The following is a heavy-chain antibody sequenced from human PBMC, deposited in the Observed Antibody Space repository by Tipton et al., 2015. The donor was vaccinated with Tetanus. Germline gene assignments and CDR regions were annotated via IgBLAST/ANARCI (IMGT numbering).Heavy chain of an antibody. CDR3: AREADCSGGSCFSGDFDN. J-gene: IGHJ4*02. Sequence: CAASGFIFSSYGIHWVRQAPGKGLEWVAVSWYDGTDRYYADSVKGRFTISRDNSKNTLYLQMNSLRAEDTAVYYCAREADCSGGSCFSGDFDNWGQGTQVTVSS. CDR1: GFIFSSYG. V-gene: IGHV3-33*01. CDR2: SWYDGTDR. D-gene: IGHD2-15*01.